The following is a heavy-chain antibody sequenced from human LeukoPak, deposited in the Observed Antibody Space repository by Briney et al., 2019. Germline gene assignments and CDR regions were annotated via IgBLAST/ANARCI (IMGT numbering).Heavy chain of an antibody. Sequence: GASVKVSCKASGHTFTSYGISWVRQAPGQGLEWMGWISAYNGNTNYAQKLQGRVTMTTDTSTSTAYMELRSLRSDDTAVYYCARVYCSSTSCLEADYRGQGTLVTVSS. V-gene: IGHV1-18*04. CDR2: ISAYNGNT. D-gene: IGHD2-2*01. CDR1: GHTFTSYG. CDR3: ARVYCSSTSCLEADY. J-gene: IGHJ4*02.